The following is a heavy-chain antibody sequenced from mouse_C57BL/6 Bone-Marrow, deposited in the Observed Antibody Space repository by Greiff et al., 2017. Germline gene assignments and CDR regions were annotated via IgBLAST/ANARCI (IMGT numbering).Heavy chain of an antibody. D-gene: IGHD1-1*01. V-gene: IGHV5-6*02. CDR3: ARLRFDY. J-gene: IGHJ2*01. CDR2: ISSGGSYT. Sequence: DVKLQESGGDLVKPGGSLKLSCAASGFTFSSYGMSWVRQTPDKRLEWVATISSGGSYTYYPDSVKGRFTISRDNAKNTLYLQMSSLKSEDTAMYYCARLRFDYWGQGTTLTVPS. CDR1: GFTFSSYG.